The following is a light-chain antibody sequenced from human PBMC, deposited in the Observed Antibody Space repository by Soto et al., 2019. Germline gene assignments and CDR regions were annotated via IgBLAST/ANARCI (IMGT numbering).Light chain of an antibody. J-gene: IGKJ3*01. CDR1: QSISHW. Sequence: DIQMTQSPSTLSTSEGDRVTITCRASQSISHWLAWYQHKPVKAPTLLIYKGSTLQSGVPSRFSAGGSGTEFTLTISRLQPDDFATYYCQQFNSFPFTFGPGTKVDI. CDR3: QQFNSFPFT. V-gene: IGKV1-5*03. CDR2: KGS.